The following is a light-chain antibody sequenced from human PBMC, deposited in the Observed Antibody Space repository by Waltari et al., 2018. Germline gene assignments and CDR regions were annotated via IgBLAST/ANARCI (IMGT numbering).Light chain of an antibody. Sequence: TVVTQSPATLSVSPGERASLSCRTSQTIGLSLAWYQQKHGQAPRLLIYHASTRATGIPARFSGSGSESEFTLTISSLQSEDVAVYYCQQYNNWPPGTFGQGTRVEI. CDR2: HAS. CDR3: QQYNNWPPGT. J-gene: IGKJ1*01. V-gene: IGKV3-15*01. CDR1: QTIGLS.